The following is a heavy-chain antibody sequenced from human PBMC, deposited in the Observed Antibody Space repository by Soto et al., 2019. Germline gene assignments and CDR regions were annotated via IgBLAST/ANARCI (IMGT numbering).Heavy chain of an antibody. CDR3: AREIENWFDP. CDR1: GGSISSYY. Sequence: SETLSLTCTVSGGSISSYYWSWIRQPPGKGLEWIGYIYYSGSTNYNPSLKSRVTISVDTSKNQFSLKLSSVTAADTAVYYCAREIENWFDPWGQGTVVRVSS. J-gene: IGHJ5*02. V-gene: IGHV4-59*01. CDR2: IYYSGST.